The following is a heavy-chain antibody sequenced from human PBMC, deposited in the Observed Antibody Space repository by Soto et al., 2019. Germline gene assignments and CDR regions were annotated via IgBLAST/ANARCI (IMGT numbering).Heavy chain of an antibody. CDR3: AKDLFSMVRGASYYSYGMDV. Sequence: GGSLRLSCTDSGFTFGDYAMSWFRQAPGKGLEWVGFIRSKPYDGTTEYAASAKGRFTISRDDSKSIAYLQMNSLKTEDTAVYYCAKDLFSMVRGASYYSYGMDVWGQGTTVPVPS. CDR2: IRSKPYDGTT. CDR1: GFTFGDYA. D-gene: IGHD3-10*01. J-gene: IGHJ6*02. V-gene: IGHV3-49*03.